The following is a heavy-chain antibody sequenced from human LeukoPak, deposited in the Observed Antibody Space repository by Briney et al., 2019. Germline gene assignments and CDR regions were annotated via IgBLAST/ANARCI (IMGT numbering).Heavy chain of an antibody. V-gene: IGHV1-69*05. CDR1: RGTFSSYA. D-gene: IGHD1-7*01. J-gene: IGHJ6*03. Sequence: GASVKVSCKASRGTFSSYAISWVRQAPGQGLEWMGGIIPIFGTANYAQKFQGRVTITTDESTSTAYMELSSLRSEDTAVYYCARQDNWNYEDGYYYYMDVWGKGTTVTVSS. CDR2: IIPIFGTA. CDR3: ARQDNWNYEDGYYYYMDV.